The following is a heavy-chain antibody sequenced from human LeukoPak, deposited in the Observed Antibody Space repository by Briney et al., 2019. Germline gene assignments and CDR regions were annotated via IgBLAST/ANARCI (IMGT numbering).Heavy chain of an antibody. Sequence: GGSLRLSCAASGFTFRSYGIHWVRQAPGKGLEWVAMISFDGTNKHYADSVKGRFTISRDNSKDTLSLEMNNLRPEDTAVYYCARDLNLGTSDSYWGQGTLVTVSS. J-gene: IGHJ4*02. CDR1: GFTFRSYG. CDR3: ARDLNLGTSDSY. D-gene: IGHD3/OR15-3a*01. CDR2: ISFDGTNK. V-gene: IGHV3-30*03.